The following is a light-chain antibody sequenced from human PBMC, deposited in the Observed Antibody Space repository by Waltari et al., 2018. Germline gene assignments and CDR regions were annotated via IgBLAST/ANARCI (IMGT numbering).Light chain of an antibody. J-gene: IGKJ1*01. CDR2: GAS. CDR1: QSIRND. Sequence: IQVTQSLSSLSPSVEDRFLLPCRARQSIRNDLGWYQQKPGKAPKRLIYGASTLQSGVPSRFSGSGSGTEFTLTVSSLQPEDFATYYCLQCNSYPWTFGQGTKVEIK. V-gene: IGKV1-17*01. CDR3: LQCNSYPWT.